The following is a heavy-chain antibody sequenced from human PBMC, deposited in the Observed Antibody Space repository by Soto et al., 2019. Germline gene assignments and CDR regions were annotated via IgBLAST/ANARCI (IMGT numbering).Heavy chain of an antibody. CDR2: IYTGGST. D-gene: IGHD2-8*01. J-gene: IGHJ4*02. V-gene: IGHV3-53*01. Sequence: GGSLRLSCAASGFSVSDNDMNWVRQAPGKGLEWVSVIYTGGSTFYGDSVKGRFTILRDISKNTLYLQMNNLRAEDTAVYYCARDQCSNGVCPFDYWGQGTPVTVSS. CDR3: ARDQCSNGVCPFDY. CDR1: GFSVSDND.